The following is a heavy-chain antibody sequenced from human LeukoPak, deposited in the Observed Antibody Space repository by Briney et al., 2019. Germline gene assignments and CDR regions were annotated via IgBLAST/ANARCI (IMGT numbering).Heavy chain of an antibody. V-gene: IGHV3-33*06. CDR3: AKAYYYDSSGYYFFDY. CDR1: GFTFSSYG. D-gene: IGHD3-22*01. J-gene: IGHJ4*02. Sequence: LRLYCAASGFTFSSYGMHWVRQAPGKGLEWVAVIWYDGSNKYYADSVKGRFTISRDNSKNTLYLQMNSLRAEDTAVYYCAKAYYYDSSGYYFFDYWGQGTLVTVSS. CDR2: IWYDGSNK.